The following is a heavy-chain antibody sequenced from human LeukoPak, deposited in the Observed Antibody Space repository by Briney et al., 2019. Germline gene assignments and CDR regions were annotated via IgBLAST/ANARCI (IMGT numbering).Heavy chain of an antibody. CDR1: GFTVSTNY. Sequence: PGGSLRLSCAASGFTVSTNYMSWVRQAPGKGLEWVSVIYSGDTTFYADSVRGNFTISRDNSKNTLYLKMTSLRAEDTAVYYCASILRSSSGYYFDYWGQGTLVTVSS. D-gene: IGHD3-10*01. J-gene: IGHJ4*02. CDR3: ASILRSSSGYYFDY. V-gene: IGHV3-66*01. CDR2: IYSGDTT.